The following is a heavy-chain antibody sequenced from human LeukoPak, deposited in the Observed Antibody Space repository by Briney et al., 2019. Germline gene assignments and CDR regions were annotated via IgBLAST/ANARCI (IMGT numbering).Heavy chain of an antibody. J-gene: IGHJ4*02. CDR1: GGTFISYT. CDR2: IIPILGIA. V-gene: IGHV1-69*02. D-gene: IGHD6-6*01. CDR3: ARAVYSSSSSYFDY. Sequence: SVKVSCKASGGTFISYTISWVRQAPGQGVEWMGRIIPILGIANYAQKFQGRVTITADKSTSTAYMQLSSLRSEDTAVYYCARAVYSSSSSYFDYWGQGTLVTVSS.